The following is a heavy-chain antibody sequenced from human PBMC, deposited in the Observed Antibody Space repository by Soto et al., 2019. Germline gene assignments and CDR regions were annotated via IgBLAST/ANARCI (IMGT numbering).Heavy chain of an antibody. V-gene: IGHV3-33*01. CDR3: ARDGVGATTYFGYFDY. Sequence: QVQLVESGGGVVQPGRSLRLSCAASGFTFRGYGMHWVRQAPGKGLEWVAVTRNDGSNTYYADSVRGRFTISRDNSKETMYLQTNSLRAEDTAVYYCARDGVGATTYFGYFDYWGQGSLITVSS. J-gene: IGHJ4*02. CDR1: GFTFRGYG. D-gene: IGHD1-26*01. CDR2: TRNDGSNT.